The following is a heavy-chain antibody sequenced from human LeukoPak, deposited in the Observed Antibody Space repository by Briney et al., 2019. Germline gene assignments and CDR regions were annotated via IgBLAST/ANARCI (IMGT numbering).Heavy chain of an antibody. CDR3: VRDRELTY. CDR2: IYNSGST. D-gene: IGHD1-26*01. Sequence: SETLSLACTVSGGSISIYYWSWIRQPPGKGLEWIGYIYNSGSTNYNPSLRSRVTISVDTSKNQFSLKLNSVTAADTAVYYCVRDRELTYWSQGTLVTVSS. CDR1: GGSISIYY. J-gene: IGHJ4*02. V-gene: IGHV4-59*01.